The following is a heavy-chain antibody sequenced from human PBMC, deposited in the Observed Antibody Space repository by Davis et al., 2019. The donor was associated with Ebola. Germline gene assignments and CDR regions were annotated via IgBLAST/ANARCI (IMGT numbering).Heavy chain of an antibody. CDR2: INPNSGGT. J-gene: IGHJ5*02. Sequence: ASVKVSCKASGYTFTGYYMHWVRQAPGQGLEWMGWINPNSGGTNYAQKLQGRVTMTTDTSTSTAYMELRSLRSDDTAVYYCARVWGAVVVPAAIAGWFDPWGQGTLVTVSS. V-gene: IGHV1-2*02. CDR3: ARVWGAVVVPAAIAGWFDP. D-gene: IGHD2-2*02. CDR1: GYTFTGYY.